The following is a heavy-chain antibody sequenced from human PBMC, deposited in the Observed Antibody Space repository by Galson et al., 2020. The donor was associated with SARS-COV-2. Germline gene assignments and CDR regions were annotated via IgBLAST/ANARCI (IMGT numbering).Heavy chain of an antibody. CDR3: ARGLGDYADARGFNTWVDP. CDR1: GGSVSSGVYS. V-gene: IGHV4-61*08. D-gene: IGHD3-16*01. Sequence: SETLSLTCTVSGGSVSSGVYSWSWIRQTPGKGLQWIAYTYYRGSTNFNPSLMSRVTLSVDTSKNQLSLKLNSVTAADTAVYYCARGLGDYADARGFNTWVDPWGQGTLVTVSS. J-gene: IGHJ5*02. CDR2: TYYRGST.